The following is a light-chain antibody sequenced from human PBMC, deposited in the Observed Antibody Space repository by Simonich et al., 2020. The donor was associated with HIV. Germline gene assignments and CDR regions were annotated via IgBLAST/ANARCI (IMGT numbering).Light chain of an antibody. CDR1: KLGDKY. V-gene: IGLV3-1*01. CDR3: QAWDSTQGV. CDR2: QNR. Sequence: SYELTQPPSVSVSPGPTASITCFGDKLGDKYACWYQQKPGQSPGMVIYQNRRRPSGIPERFSGSNSGNTATLTISGTQAMDEADYYCQAWDSTQGVFGGGTKLTVL. J-gene: IGLJ3*02.